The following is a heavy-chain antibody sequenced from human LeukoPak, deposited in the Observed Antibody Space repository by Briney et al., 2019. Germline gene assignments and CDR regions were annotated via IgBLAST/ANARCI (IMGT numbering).Heavy chain of an antibody. CDR3: ARVDGSPDY. J-gene: IGHJ4*02. CDR1: GGTFSSYA. Sequence: GASVKVSCKASGGTFSSYAISWVRQAPGQGLEWMGIINPSGGSTSYAQKFQGRVTITRDTSISTVYMELSSLRSEDTAVYFCARVDGSPDYWGQGTLVTVSS. V-gene: IGHV1-46*01. D-gene: IGHD2-15*01. CDR2: INPSGGST.